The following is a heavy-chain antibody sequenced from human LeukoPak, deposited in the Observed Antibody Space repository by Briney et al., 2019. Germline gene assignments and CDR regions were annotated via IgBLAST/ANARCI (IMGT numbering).Heavy chain of an antibody. V-gene: IGHV1-2*02. CDR1: GYTFTGYY. J-gene: IGHJ6*03. D-gene: IGHD5-12*01. CDR3: AGEVATDRYYYYYMDV. Sequence: ASVKVSCKASGYTFTGYYMHWVRQAPGQGLEWMGWINPNSGGTNYAQKFQGRVTMTRDTSISTAYMELSRLRSDDTAVYYCAGEVATDRYYYYYMDVWGKGTTVTISS. CDR2: INPNSGGT.